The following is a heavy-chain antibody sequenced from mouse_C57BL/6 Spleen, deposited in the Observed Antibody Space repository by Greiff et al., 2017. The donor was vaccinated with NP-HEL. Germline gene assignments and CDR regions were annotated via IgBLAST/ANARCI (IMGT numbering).Heavy chain of an antibody. Sequence: EVKLQQSGTVLARPGASVKMSCKTSGYTFTSYWMHWVKQRPGQGLEWIGAIYPGNSDTSYNQKFKGKAKLTAVTSASTAYMELSSLTNEDSAVYYCTRSGDYYGSSGGAMDYWGQGTSVTVSS. J-gene: IGHJ4*01. CDR2: IYPGNSDT. D-gene: IGHD1-1*01. V-gene: IGHV1-5*01. CDR3: TRSGDYYGSSGGAMDY. CDR1: GYTFTSYW.